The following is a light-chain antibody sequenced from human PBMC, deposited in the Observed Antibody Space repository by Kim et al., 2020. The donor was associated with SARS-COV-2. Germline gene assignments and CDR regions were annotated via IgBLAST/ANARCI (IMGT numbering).Light chain of an antibody. V-gene: IGKV3-20*01. CDR3: QQYGTSPYP. J-gene: IGKJ2*01. Sequence: SSPREHASLSCRAGQSVDSRGLAWYQQTGGQTPKLLIYGASNRASGLPDWFSGSGSGTEFSHTISRLEPEDFAVYYCQQYGTSPYPFRQGTTL. CDR1: QSVDSRG. CDR2: GAS.